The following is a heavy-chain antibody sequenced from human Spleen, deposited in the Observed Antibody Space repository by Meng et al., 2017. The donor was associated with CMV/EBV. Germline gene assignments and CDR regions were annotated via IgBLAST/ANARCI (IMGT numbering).Heavy chain of an antibody. J-gene: IGHJ4*02. V-gene: IGHV3-23*01. D-gene: IGHD1-1*01. CDR2: ISGSGGST. CDR1: GFTFSSSW. Sequence: GESLKISCAASGFTFSSSWMSWVRQAPGKGLEWVSAISGSGGSTYYADSVKGRFTISRDNSKNTLYLQMNSLRAEDTAVYYCAKDRLNWNDASLDYWGQGTLVTVSS. CDR3: AKDRLNWNDASLDY.